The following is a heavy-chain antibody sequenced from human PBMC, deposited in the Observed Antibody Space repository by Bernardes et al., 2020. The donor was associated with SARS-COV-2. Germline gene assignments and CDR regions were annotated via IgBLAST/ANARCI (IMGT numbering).Heavy chain of an antibody. Sequence: SETLSLTCTVSVGSISSSNYYCGWIRHAPGKGLEWIGNLSYGGNTYYPPSLRSRFTMSADTSNTQFSLSLTSVAAADTAGYFCAKFKVLRLLDWYLSWLESYSVAWGQGTVGTVSS. V-gene: IGHV4-39*01. CDR1: VGSISSSNYY. D-gene: IGHD3-3*01. CDR2: LSYGGNT. CDR3: AKFKVLRLLDWYLSWLESYSVA. J-gene: IGHJ4*02.